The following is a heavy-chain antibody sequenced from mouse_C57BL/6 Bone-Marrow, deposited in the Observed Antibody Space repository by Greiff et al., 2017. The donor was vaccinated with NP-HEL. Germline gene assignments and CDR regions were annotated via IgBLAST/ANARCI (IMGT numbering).Heavy chain of an antibody. CDR2: IDPETGGT. D-gene: IGHD6-1*01. V-gene: IGHV1-15*01. CDR3: TTTPWFAY. J-gene: IGHJ3*01. Sequence: VQLQQSGAELVRPGASVTLSCKASGYTFTDYEMHWVKQTPVHGLEWIGAIDPETGGTAYNQKFKGKAILTADKSSSTAYMELRSLTSEDSAVYYCTTTPWFAYWGQGTLVTVSA. CDR1: GYTFTDYE.